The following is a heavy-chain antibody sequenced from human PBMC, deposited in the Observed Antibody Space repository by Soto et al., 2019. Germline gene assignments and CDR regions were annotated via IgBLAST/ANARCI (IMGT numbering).Heavy chain of an antibody. CDR1: GFSFSTYA. J-gene: IGHJ6*03. D-gene: IGHD3-16*01. CDR3: AKDASFTSGHMDV. Sequence: VQLLESGGGLVQPGGSLRLSCAASGFSFSTYAMSWVRQAPRKGLEWVSVISVGGDSTFYGDSVKGRFNISRDNSKNTLYLQMTSLRAEDTAVYYCAKDASFTSGHMDVWGKGTTVTVSS. CDR2: ISVGGDST. V-gene: IGHV3-23*01.